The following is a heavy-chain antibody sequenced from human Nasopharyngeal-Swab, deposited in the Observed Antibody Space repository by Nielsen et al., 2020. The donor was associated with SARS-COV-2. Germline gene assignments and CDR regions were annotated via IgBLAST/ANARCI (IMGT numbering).Heavy chain of an antibody. V-gene: IGHV3-73*01. D-gene: IGHD6-13*01. Sequence: GESLKISCAASGFTFSGSAMHWVRQASGKGLEWVGRIRSKANSYATAYAASMKGRFTISSDDSKNTAYLQMNSLKTEDTAVYYCTRLRADTGYSSDYWGQGTLVTVSS. CDR1: GFTFSGSA. J-gene: IGHJ4*02. CDR3: TRLRADTGYSSDY. CDR2: IRSKANSYAT.